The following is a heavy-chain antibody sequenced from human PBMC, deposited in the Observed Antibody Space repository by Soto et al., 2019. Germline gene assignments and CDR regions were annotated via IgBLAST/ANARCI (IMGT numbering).Heavy chain of an antibody. V-gene: IGHV3-7*01. Sequence: QPGGSLRLSCAASGFSFSNYWMSWVRQAPGKGLEWVANIKQDGSEKYYVDSVKGRFTISRDNAKNSLYLLMNSLRAEDTAVYYCARDMTPYSSGWSSPNWFDPWGQGTLVTVSS. CDR2: IKQDGSEK. CDR3: ARDMTPYSSGWSSPNWFDP. J-gene: IGHJ5*02. D-gene: IGHD6-19*01. CDR1: GFSFSNYW.